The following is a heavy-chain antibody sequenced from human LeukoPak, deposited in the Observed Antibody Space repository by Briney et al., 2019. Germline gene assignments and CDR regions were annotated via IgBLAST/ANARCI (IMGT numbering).Heavy chain of an antibody. CDR2: IYYSGST. J-gene: IGHJ5*02. V-gene: IGHV4-30-4*02. CDR3: ARGPILLPRILDWFDP. Sequence: SDTLSLTCTVSGGSISSGDYYWSWIRQPPGKGLEWIGYIYYSGSTYYNPSLKSRVTISVDTSKNQFSLTLSSVTAADTAVYYCARGPILLPRILDWFDPRGQGTLVTVSS. CDR1: GGSISSGDYY.